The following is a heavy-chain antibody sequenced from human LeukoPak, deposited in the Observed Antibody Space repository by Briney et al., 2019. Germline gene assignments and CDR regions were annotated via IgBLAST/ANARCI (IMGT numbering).Heavy chain of an antibody. D-gene: IGHD1-26*01. V-gene: IGHV4-31*03. CDR3: ARERRGGSYYNDY. CDR1: GGSISSGGYY. CDR2: IYYSGST. J-gene: IGHJ4*02. Sequence: SQTLSLTCTVSGGSISSGGYYWSWIRQHPGKGLEWIGYIYYSGSTYYNPSLKSRVTISVDTSKNQFSLKLSSVTAADTAVYYCARERRGGSYYNDYWGQGTLVTVSS.